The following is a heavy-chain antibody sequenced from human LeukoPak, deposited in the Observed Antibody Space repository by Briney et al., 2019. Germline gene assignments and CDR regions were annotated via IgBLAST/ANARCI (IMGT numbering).Heavy chain of an antibody. CDR1: GFTFSSYT. J-gene: IGHJ4*01. D-gene: IGHD2-21*02. Sequence: GGALRLSCAASGFTFSSYTMYWVCQAPGKGLGWVSSIAGSSGYISYADSVKGRFTISRDNAKKSLYLQMTSLTAEDTAVYYCARDRGAYCGGDCYLGFDYWGRGTLVTVSS. CDR3: ARDRGAYCGGDCYLGFDY. V-gene: IGHV3-21*01. CDR2: IAGSSGYI.